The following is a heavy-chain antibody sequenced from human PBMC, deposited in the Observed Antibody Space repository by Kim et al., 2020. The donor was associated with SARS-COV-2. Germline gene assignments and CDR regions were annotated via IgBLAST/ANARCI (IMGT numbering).Heavy chain of an antibody. CDR1: FFPFLSPS. CDR3: ARNWNGCMDV. Sequence: GGSLLLSFFPSFFPFLSPSLSWVRPAPGPGLSFFSLLPPSPPLSLPYSSASVPGRFPLSRDDSKNSLYLQMNSLKPEDTAVYYCARNWNGCMDVWGQGTTNTVSS. J-gene: IGHJ6*02. CDR2: LPPSPPLSLP. V-gene: IGHV3-72*01. D-gene: IGHD1-1*01.